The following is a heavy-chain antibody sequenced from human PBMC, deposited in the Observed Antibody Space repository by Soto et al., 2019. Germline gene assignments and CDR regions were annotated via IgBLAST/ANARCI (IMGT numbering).Heavy chain of an antibody. CDR1: GGSISSSSYY. V-gene: IGHV4-39*01. J-gene: IGHJ2*01. Sequence: SETLSLTCTVSGGSISSSSYYWGWIRQPPGKGLEWIGSIYYSGSTYYNPSLKSRVTISVDTSKNQFSLKLISVTAADTAVYYCARPSLAGDWYFDLWGRGTLVTVSS. CDR2: IYYSGST. CDR3: ARPSLAGDWYFDL. D-gene: IGHD7-27*01.